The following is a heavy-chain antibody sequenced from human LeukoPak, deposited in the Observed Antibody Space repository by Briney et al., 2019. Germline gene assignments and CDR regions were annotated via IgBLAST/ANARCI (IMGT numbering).Heavy chain of an antibody. J-gene: IGHJ3*02. D-gene: IGHD3-22*01. CDR3: ARDHGDSSGYYYSAFDI. CDR2: INAGNGNT. CDR1: GYTFTSYA. Sequence: ASVKVSCKASGYTFTSYAMHWVRQAPGQRLEWMGWINAGNGNTKYSQKFQGRVTITRDTSASTAYMELSGLRSEDTAVYYCARDHGDSSGYYYSAFDIWGQGTMVTVSS. V-gene: IGHV1-3*01.